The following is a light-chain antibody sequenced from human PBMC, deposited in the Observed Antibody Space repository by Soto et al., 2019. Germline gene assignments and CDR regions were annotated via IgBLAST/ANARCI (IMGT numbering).Light chain of an antibody. CDR2: EGS. V-gene: IGLV2-23*03. J-gene: IGLJ2*01. CDR3: CSYAGSSTFSVV. CDR1: SSDVGSYNL. Sequence: QSALTQPASVSGSPGQSITISCTGTSSDVGSYNLVSWYQQHPGKAPKLMIYEGSKRPSGVSNRFSGSKSGNTASLTISGLQAEDEADCCSYAGSSTFSVVFGGGTKLTVL.